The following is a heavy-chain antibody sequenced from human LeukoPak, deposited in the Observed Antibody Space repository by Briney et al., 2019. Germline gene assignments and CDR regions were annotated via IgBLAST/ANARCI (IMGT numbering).Heavy chain of an antibody. Sequence: GGSLRLSCAASGFTFSSYSMNWVRQAPGKGLEWVSSISSSSSYIYYADSVKGRFTISRDNAKNSLYLQMNSLRAEDTAVYYCARVKTVVTAPTGSDYWGQGTLVTVSS. V-gene: IGHV3-21*01. CDR2: ISSSSSYI. J-gene: IGHJ4*02. D-gene: IGHD2-21*02. CDR1: GFTFSSYS. CDR3: ARVKTVVTAPTGSDY.